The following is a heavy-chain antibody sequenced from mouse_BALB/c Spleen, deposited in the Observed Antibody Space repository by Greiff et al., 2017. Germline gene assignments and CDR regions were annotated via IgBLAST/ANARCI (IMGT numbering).Heavy chain of an antibody. Sequence: QVQLQQPGAELVKPGASVKLSCKASGYTFTSYWMHWVKQRPGQGLEWIGEINPSNGRTNYNEKFKSKATLTVDKSSSTAYMQLSSLTSEDSAVYYCARVDDYDVWFAYWGQGTLVTVSA. J-gene: IGHJ3*01. D-gene: IGHD2-4*01. CDR3: ARVDDYDVWFAY. CDR1: GYTFTSYW. V-gene: IGHV1S81*02. CDR2: INPSNGRT.